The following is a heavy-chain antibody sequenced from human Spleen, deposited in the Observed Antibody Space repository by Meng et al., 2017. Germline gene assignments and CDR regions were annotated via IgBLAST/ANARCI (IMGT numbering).Heavy chain of an antibody. Sequence: QVQLAQSGAEVKKPGSAVKVSCKASGGTFSSYAISWVRQAPGQGLEWLGWINTYNGKTDYAQKFQGRITMTTDTFTSTAYMELRNLRSDDTAGYYCATRGNPYLNCWGQGTLVTVSS. CDR1: GGTFSSYA. J-gene: IGHJ4*02. CDR3: ATRGNPYLNC. CDR2: INTYNGKT. V-gene: IGHV1-18*01.